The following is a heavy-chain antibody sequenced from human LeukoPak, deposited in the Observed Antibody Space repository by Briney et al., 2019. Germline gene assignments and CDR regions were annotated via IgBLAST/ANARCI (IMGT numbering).Heavy chain of an antibody. CDR2: INHSGST. CDR1: GGSFSGYY. V-gene: IGHV4-34*01. J-gene: IGHJ4*02. CDR3: TRGPNYVWGSYRYFDY. Sequence: SETLSLTCAVYGGSFSGYYWSWIRQPPGKGLEWIGEINHSGSTNYNPSLKGRITISVDTSKNQFSLKLSSVTAADTAVYFCTRGPNYVWGSYRYFDYWGQGTLVSVSS. D-gene: IGHD3-16*02.